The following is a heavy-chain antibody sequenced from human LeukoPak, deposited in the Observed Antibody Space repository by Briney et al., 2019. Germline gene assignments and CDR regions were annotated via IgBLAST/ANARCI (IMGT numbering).Heavy chain of an antibody. D-gene: IGHD2-2*01. V-gene: IGHV4-59*08. CDR1: GGSISSDQ. CDR3: ARRDCSRTSCPFDY. Sequence: KSSETLSLTCTLSGGSISSDQWSWIRQPPGKGLEWIGYIYYSGSTNYNPSLKSRVTISVDTSKNQFPLRLSSVTAADTAVYYCARRDCSRTSCPFDYWGQGTLVTVSS. J-gene: IGHJ4*02. CDR2: IYYSGST.